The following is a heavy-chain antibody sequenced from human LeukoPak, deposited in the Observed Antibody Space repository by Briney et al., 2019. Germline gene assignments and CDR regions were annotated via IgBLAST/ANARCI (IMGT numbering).Heavy chain of an antibody. CDR2: IDTDTGNP. CDR1: GYTFTTYA. Sequence: ASVKVSCKASGYTFTTYAMNWVRQAPGQGLEWMGWIDTDTGNPTYAQGFTGRFVFSLDTSVSTAYLQISSLKAEDTAVYYCATRRGTAYWYFDLWGRGTLVTVSS. CDR3: ATRRGTAYWYFDL. J-gene: IGHJ2*01. D-gene: IGHD6-25*01. V-gene: IGHV7-4-1*02.